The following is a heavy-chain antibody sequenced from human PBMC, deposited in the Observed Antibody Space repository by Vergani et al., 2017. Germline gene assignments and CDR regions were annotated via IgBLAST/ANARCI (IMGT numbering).Heavy chain of an antibody. D-gene: IGHD4-17*01. Sequence: EVQLVESGGGLVQPGGSLRPSCAASGFTVSSNYMSWVRQAPGKGLEWVSVIYSGGSTYYADSVKGRFTISRDNSKNTLYLQMNSLRAEDTAVYYCARSLTTVTSRGTYYYYYGMDVWGQGP. V-gene: IGHV3-66*02. CDR1: GFTVSSNY. CDR2: IYSGGST. CDR3: ARSLTTVTSRGTYYYYYGMDV. J-gene: IGHJ6*02.